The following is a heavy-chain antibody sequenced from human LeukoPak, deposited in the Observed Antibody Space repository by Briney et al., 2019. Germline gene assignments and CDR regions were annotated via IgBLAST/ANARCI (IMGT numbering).Heavy chain of an antibody. CDR2: ISPSGDIT. CDR1: GFTFTTHG. D-gene: IGHD6-13*01. CDR3: AKGGAAAGIDY. V-gene: IGHV3-23*01. J-gene: IGHJ4*02. Sequence: GGSPRLSCAASGFTFTTHGINWVRQAPGKGLEWVSAISPSGDITYYADSVKGRFTISRDNYKNTVTLQVSSLRGEDTAVYYRAKGGAAAGIDYWRQGTLVTVSS.